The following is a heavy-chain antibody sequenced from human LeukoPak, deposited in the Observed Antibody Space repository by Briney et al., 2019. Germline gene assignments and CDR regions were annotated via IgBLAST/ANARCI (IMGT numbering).Heavy chain of an antibody. Sequence: GGSLRLSCAASGLIVSTEYMNWVRQAPGKGLEWVSIIYSGGSTHYADSVKGRFTVSRDNSKNTLYLQMNSLRAEDTAVYYCAREGGFYYDGVDYWGQGTLVTVSS. CDR2: IYSGGST. J-gene: IGHJ4*02. CDR3: AREGGFYYDGVDY. CDR1: GLIVSTEY. D-gene: IGHD3-22*01. V-gene: IGHV3-53*01.